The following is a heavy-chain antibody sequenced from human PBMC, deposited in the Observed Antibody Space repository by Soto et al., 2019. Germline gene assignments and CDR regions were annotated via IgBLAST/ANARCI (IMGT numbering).Heavy chain of an antibody. V-gene: IGHV3-30*18. CDR3: AKDHGYNGLLVY. Sequence: QVQLVESGGGVVQPGRSLRLSCAASGFTFSSYGMHWVRQAPGKGLEWVAVISYDGSNKYYADSVKGRFTISRDNSKNTLYLQMNSLRAEDTAVYYCAKDHGYNGLLVYWGQGTLVTVSS. CDR1: GFTFSSYG. J-gene: IGHJ4*02. D-gene: IGHD5-12*01. CDR2: ISYDGSNK.